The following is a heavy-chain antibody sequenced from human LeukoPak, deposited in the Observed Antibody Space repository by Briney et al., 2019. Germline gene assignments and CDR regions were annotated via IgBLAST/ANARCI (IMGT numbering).Heavy chain of an antibody. Sequence: ASETLSLTCTVSGGSISSGSYYWSWIRQPAGKGLEWIGRIYTSGSTNYNPSLKSRVTISVDTSKNQFSLKLSSVTAADTAVYYCARQTSYYYYMDVWGKGTTVTVSS. CDR3: ARQTSYYYYMDV. V-gene: IGHV4-61*02. CDR2: IYTSGST. CDR1: GGSISSGSYY. J-gene: IGHJ6*03.